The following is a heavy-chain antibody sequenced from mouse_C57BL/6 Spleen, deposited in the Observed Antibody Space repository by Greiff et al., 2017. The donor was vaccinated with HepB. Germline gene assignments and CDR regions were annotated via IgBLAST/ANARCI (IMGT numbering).Heavy chain of an antibody. V-gene: IGHV1-64*01. CDR1: GYTFTSYW. D-gene: IGHD2-3*01. CDR2: IHPNSGST. Sequence: QVQLQQPGAELVKPGASVKLSCKASGYTFTSYWMHWVKQRPGQGLEWIGMIHPNSGSTNYNEKFKSKATLTVDKSSSTAYMQLSSLTSEDSAVYDCAGDYDGYYGYFDVWGKGTTVTVSS. CDR3: AGDYDGYYGYFDV. J-gene: IGHJ1*03.